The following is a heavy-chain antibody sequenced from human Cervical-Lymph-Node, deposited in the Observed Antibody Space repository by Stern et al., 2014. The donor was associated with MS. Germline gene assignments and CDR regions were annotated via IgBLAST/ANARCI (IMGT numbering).Heavy chain of an antibody. Sequence: QVQLQESGPGLVKPSETLSLTCAVSGDSISSYTHYWAWIRQPPGKGLEWIGSVYYSGATYYNPSLKSPVTISVNTPNIHFSRGPTSVTAADTAVYYCAKHACTGAACPFDLWGQGTLVTVSS. J-gene: IGHJ4*02. CDR1: GDSISSYTHY. CDR2: VYYSGAT. CDR3: AKHACTGAACPFDL. V-gene: IGHV4-39*01. D-gene: IGHD2-8*02.